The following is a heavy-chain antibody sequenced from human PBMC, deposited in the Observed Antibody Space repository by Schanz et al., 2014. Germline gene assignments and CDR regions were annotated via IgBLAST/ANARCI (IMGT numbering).Heavy chain of an antibody. CDR3: VRDKKGFVAVVGRAPFDY. D-gene: IGHD6-19*01. CDR1: GFSFSTYG. J-gene: IGHJ4*02. V-gene: IGHV3-21*01. CDR2: ISSSSMYI. Sequence: EVRLVESGGGLVKPGGSLRLSCAASGFSFSTYGMTWVRQAPGKGLEWVSSISSSSMYIYQADSMRGRFTISRDNAKNSLYLQVNNLSAEDTAVYYCVRDKKGFVAVVGRAPFDYWGQGTLVTVSS.